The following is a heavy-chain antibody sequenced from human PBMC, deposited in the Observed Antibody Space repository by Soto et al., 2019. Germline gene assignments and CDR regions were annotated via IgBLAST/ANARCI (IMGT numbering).Heavy chain of an antibody. CDR3: ARHEATCYIVYGTAV. V-gene: IGHV5-51*01. Sequence: PGESLKICCKSYGYCFTTYWIAWGRQIPGKGPEGMGRIHPGESDIRHSPSSPGHVPISPDSSTTTAYQHWSSLNASDNAMYYCARHEATCYIVYGTAVWGQWTMVTVAS. CDR1: GYCFTTYW. J-gene: IGHJ6*02. CDR2: IHPGESDI. D-gene: IGHD2-2*02.